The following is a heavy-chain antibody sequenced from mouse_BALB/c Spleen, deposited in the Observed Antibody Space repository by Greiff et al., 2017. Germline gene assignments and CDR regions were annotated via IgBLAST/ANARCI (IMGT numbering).Heavy chain of an antibody. CDR3: ARQNYGYWYFDV. Sequence: EVQGVESGGDLVKPGGSLKLSCAASGFTFSSYGMSWVRQTPDKRLEWVATISSGGSYTYSPDSVKGRFTISRDNAKNTLYLQMSSLKSEDTAMYYCARQNYGYWYFDVWGAGTTVTVSS. J-gene: IGHJ1*01. CDR2: ISSGGSYT. V-gene: IGHV5-6*01. CDR1: GFTFSSYG. D-gene: IGHD1-1*01.